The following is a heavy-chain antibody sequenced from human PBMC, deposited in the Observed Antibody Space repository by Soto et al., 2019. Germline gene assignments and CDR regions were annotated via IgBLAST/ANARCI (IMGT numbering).Heavy chain of an antibody. J-gene: IGHJ5*02. D-gene: IGHD6-25*01. CDR1: GGSITSSSHF. CDR2: IYFTGNT. Sequence: SGTLSLTCIVSGGSITSSSHFWGWVRQPPGKGLEWIGTIYFTGNTYYTPSLKSRLTMSIDTSKNEFSLRLNSVTAADTAVYYCAGQTFTIAAASDGRSNWFAPWGPGTLVTISS. CDR3: AGQTFTIAAASDGRSNWFAP. V-gene: IGHV4-39*01.